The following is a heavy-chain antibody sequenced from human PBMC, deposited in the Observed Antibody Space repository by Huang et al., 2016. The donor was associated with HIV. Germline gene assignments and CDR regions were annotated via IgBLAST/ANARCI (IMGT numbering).Heavy chain of an antibody. CDR1: GGSFTNYY. D-gene: IGHD3-9*01. CDR3: VRGPRYVSADWYARLRNYWFFDL. V-gene: IGHV4-34*01. J-gene: IGHJ2*01. Sequence: QQQLQQWGAGLLKPSETLSLTCAVYGGSFTNYYWGWIRQPPGKGLEWIGEINTGGSTQYSPSLKSRVPISLDTSKNQVSLKLTSVSAADTAVYYCVRGPRYVSADWYARLRNYWFFDLWGRGSLVSVSS. CDR2: INTGGST.